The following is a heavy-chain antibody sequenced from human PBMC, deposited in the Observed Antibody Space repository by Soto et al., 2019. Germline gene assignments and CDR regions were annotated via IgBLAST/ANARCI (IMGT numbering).Heavy chain of an antibody. D-gene: IGHD5-12*01. V-gene: IGHV1-69*13. J-gene: IGHJ6*02. CDR1: GGTFSSYA. CDR3: ARIPDIVATITYLGFYYYYYGMDV. CDR2: IIPIFGTA. Sequence: ASVKVSCKASGGTFSSYAISWVRQAPGQGLEWMGGIIPIFGTANYAQKFQGRVTITADESTSTAYMELSSLRSEDTAVYYCARIPDIVATITYLGFYYYYYGMDVWGQGTTVTVSS.